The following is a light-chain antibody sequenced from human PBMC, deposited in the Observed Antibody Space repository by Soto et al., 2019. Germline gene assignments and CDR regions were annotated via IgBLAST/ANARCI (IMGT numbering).Light chain of an antibody. Sequence: QSVLTQPPSASGTPGQRVTISCSGSSSNIGSNTVNWYQQLPGTAPKLLIYSNNQRPSGVPDRFSGSKSGTSASLAISGLQSEDKADYYCAAWDDSLNVVVFGGGTKVTVL. J-gene: IGLJ2*01. CDR3: AAWDDSLNVVV. V-gene: IGLV1-44*01. CDR2: SNN. CDR1: SSNIGSNT.